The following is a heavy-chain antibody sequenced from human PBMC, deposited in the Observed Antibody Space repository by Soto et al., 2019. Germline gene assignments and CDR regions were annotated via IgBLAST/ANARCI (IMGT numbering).Heavy chain of an antibody. V-gene: IGHV4-39*01. CDR1: GGSISSSSYY. D-gene: IGHD3-3*01. CDR2: IYYSGST. J-gene: IGHJ6*02. CDR3: ARRRYDFWSGYYLYYYYGMDV. Sequence: SETLSLTCTVSGGSISSSSYYWGWIRQPPXKGLEWIGSIYYSGSTYYNPSLKSRVTISVDTSKNQFSLKLSSVTAADTAVYYCARRRYDFWSGYYLYYYYGMDVWGQGTTVTVSS.